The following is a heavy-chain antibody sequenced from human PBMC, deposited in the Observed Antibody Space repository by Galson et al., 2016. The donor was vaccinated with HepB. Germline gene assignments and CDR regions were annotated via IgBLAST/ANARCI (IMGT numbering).Heavy chain of an antibody. CDR1: GFTFSNYA. Sequence: SLRLSCAASGFTFSNYAMSWVRQAPGKGLEWISVISNSGGTTYYAASERGRFTISRDNSKNTLYLQMTGLRAEDTAVYYCAKDQSDYVWGSYRDGSDYWGQGTLVTVSS. CDR3: AKDQSDYVWGSYRDGSDY. J-gene: IGHJ4*02. CDR2: ISNSGGTT. D-gene: IGHD3-16*02. V-gene: IGHV3-23*01.